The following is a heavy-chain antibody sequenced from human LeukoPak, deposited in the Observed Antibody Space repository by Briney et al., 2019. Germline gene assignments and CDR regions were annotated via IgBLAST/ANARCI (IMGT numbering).Heavy chain of an antibody. CDR1: GFTFSGYY. Sequence: SGGSLRLSCEGSGFTFSGYYMSWIRQAPGKGLEWVSYINPSGSTIYYADSVKGRFTISRDNAKKSLDLQMYSLRSEDTAVYYCARDNDYKGAYYMDVWGKGTTVTVSS. D-gene: IGHD4-11*01. J-gene: IGHJ6*03. CDR3: ARDNDYKGAYYMDV. V-gene: IGHV3-11*01. CDR2: INPSGSTI.